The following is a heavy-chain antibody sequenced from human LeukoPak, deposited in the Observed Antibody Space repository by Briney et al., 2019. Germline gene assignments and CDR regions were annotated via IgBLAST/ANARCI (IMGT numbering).Heavy chain of an antibody. CDR2: ISSSSSYI. J-gene: IGHJ4*02. CDR3: ARDLVRCGGDCYSTAGDY. Sequence: GGSLRLSCAGSGFTFSTYSMNWVRQAPGKGLEWVSSISSSSSYIYYADSVKGRFTISRDNAKNSLYLQMNSLRAEDTAVFYCARDLVRCGGDCYSTAGDYWGQGTLVTVSS. CDR1: GFTFSTYS. V-gene: IGHV3-21*01. D-gene: IGHD2-21*02.